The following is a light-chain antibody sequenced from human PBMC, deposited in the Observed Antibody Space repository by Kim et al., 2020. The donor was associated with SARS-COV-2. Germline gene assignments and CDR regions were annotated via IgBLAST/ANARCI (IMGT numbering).Light chain of an antibody. V-gene: IGKV3-15*01. CDR1: QSVSGN. CDR2: GAS. J-gene: IGKJ2*01. CDR3: QQYNNWPPEYT. Sequence: SPGERVPLSSRASQSVSGNLAWYQQKPGQAPRLVIYGASTRANGIPARFSGSGSGTEFTLTISSLQSEDCAVYYCQQYNNWPPEYTFGQGTKLEI.